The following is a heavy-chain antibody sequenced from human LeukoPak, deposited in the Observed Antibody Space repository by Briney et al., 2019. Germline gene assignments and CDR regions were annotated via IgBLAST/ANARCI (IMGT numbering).Heavy chain of an antibody. D-gene: IGHD6-13*01. J-gene: IGHJ4*02. CDR1: GFTFSSYA. CDR3: AKSALTSAGRFFDH. CDR2: ISISGSST. V-gene: IGHV3-23*01. Sequence: GGSLRLSCAASGFTFSSYAMNWVRQAPGKGLELVSRISISGSSTYYADSVKGRFTISRDISNSTLYLHMNNLRVEDTAVYYCAKSALTSAGRFFDHWGQGTLVTVSS.